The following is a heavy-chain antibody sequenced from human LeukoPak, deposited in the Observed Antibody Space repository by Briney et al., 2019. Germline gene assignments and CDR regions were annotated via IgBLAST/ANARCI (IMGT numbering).Heavy chain of an antibody. Sequence: GGSLRLSCAASGFTFSTYAMHWVRQAPGKGLEWVAVTSSDGTVKYYPDSVKGRFTISRDNSKNMLYLQVNGLRPEDTGVYYCARDPVPAAARHFDYWGQGTLVTVSS. V-gene: IGHV3-30-3*01. CDR1: GFTFSTYA. J-gene: IGHJ4*01. CDR2: TSSDGTVK. D-gene: IGHD2-2*01. CDR3: ARDPVPAAARHFDY.